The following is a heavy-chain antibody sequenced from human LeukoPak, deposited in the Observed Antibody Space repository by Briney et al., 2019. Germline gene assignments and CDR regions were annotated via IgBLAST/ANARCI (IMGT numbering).Heavy chain of an antibody. CDR2: INPNSGGT. D-gene: IGHD2-2*02. Sequence: ASVKVSCKASGYTFTSYAMNWVRQAPGQGLEWMGWINPNSGGTNYAQKFQGRVTMTRDTSISTAYMELSRLRSDDTAVYYCAIDCSSTSCYRWGNFDYWGQGTLVTVSS. CDR3: AIDCSSTSCYRWGNFDY. CDR1: GYTFTSYA. J-gene: IGHJ4*02. V-gene: IGHV1-2*02.